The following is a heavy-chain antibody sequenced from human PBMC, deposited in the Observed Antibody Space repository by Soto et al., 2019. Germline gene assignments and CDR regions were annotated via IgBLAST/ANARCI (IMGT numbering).Heavy chain of an antibody. CDR2: IYPGDSDT. J-gene: IGHJ6*02. CDR3: ARPFAYYNARGAYYYYCMDV. D-gene: IGHD3-10*01. Sequence: GESLKISCKGSGYSFTSYWIGWVRQMPGKGLEWMGIIYPGDSDTRYSPSLQGQVTISADKSISTAYLQWSSLKASDTAMYYCARPFAYYNARGAYYYYCMDVWGQGTTLTVS. CDR1: GYSFTSYW. V-gene: IGHV5-51*01.